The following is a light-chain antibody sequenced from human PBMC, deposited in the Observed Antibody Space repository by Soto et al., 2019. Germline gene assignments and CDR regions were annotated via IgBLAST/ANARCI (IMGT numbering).Light chain of an antibody. V-gene: IGLV2-14*01. CDR3: SSYTISTFTLYP. CDR2: EVT. Sequence: QSVLTQPASLSGSLGQSITISCTGTSSDVGNFNYVSWYQQHPGKAPKLLIYEVTNRPSGVSNRFSGSKSGNTASLTISGLQAEDEADYYCSSYTISTFTLYPFGTGTKGTVL. CDR1: SSDVGNFNY. J-gene: IGLJ1*01.